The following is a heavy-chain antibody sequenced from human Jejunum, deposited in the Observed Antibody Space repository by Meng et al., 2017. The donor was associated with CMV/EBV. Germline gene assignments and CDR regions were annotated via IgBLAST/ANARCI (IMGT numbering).Heavy chain of an antibody. CDR2: IYSGGSTT. CDR1: CTFSTYA. D-gene: IGHD3-22*01. J-gene: IGHJ4*02. CDR3: AKDLFYDGSGYYLGN. Sequence: CTFSTYAMTWVRQAPGKGLEWVSLIYSGGSTTYYADSVKGRFTISRDDSKNTLYLQMNSLRAEDTAIYYCAKDLFYDGSGYYLGNWGQGALVTVSS. V-gene: IGHV3-23*03.